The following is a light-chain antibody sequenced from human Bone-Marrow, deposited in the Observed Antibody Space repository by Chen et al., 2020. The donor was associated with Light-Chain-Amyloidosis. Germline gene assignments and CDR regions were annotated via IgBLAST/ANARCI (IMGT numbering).Light chain of an antibody. Sequence: SYVLTQPSSVSVAPGQTATIACGGNNIGSTSVHWYQQTPGQAPLLVVYDDSDRPSGIPERCSGSTSGNTATLTSSRVEAGDEADDYCQVWERSSDRPVFGGGTMLTVL. CDR3: QVWERSSDRPV. CDR1: NIGSTS. V-gene: IGLV3-21*02. J-gene: IGLJ3*02. CDR2: DDS.